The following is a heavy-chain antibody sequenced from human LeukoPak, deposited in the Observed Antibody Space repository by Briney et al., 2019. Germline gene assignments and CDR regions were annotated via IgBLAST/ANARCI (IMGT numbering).Heavy chain of an antibody. J-gene: IGHJ4*02. CDR3: ARADMVRGVIRYFDY. D-gene: IGHD3-10*01. V-gene: IGHV4-34*01. CDR2: INHSGST. CDR1: GGSFSGYY. Sequence: SETLSLTCAVYGGSFSGYYWSWIRQPPGKGLEWIGEINHSGSTNYNPSLKSRVTISVDTSKNQFSLKLSSVTAADTAVYYCARADMVRGVIRYFDYWGQGNLVSVSS.